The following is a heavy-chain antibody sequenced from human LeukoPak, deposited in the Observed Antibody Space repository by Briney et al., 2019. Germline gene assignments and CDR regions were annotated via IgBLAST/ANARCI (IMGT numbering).Heavy chain of an antibody. D-gene: IGHD2-2*01. CDR3: ARDLHYCGSTSCYPGAFDI. V-gene: IGHV3-53*01. CDR2: IYSGGST. Sequence: GGSLRLSCAASGFTVSSNYMSWVRQAPGKGLEWVSVIYSGGSTYYADSVKGRFTISRDNSKNTLYLQMNSLRAEDTAVYYCARDLHYCGSTSCYPGAFDIWGQGTMVTVSS. CDR1: GFTVSSNY. J-gene: IGHJ3*02.